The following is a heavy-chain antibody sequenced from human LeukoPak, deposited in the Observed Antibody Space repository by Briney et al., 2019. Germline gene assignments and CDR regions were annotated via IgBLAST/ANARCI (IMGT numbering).Heavy chain of an antibody. Sequence: SVKVSCKASGGTFSSYAISWVRQAPGQGLEWMGGIIPIIGTANYAQKFQGRVTITTDESTSTAYMELSSLRSEDTAVYYCARSRQLGRGDYYYYYMDVWGKGTTVTVSS. CDR3: ARSRQLGRGDYYYYYMDV. J-gene: IGHJ6*03. V-gene: IGHV1-69*05. D-gene: IGHD6-6*01. CDR1: GGTFSSYA. CDR2: IIPIIGTA.